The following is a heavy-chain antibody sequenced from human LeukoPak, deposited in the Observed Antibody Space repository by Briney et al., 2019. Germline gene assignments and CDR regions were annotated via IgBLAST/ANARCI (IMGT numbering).Heavy chain of an antibody. D-gene: IGHD6-19*01. Sequence: PGGSLRLSCAASGFTFDDYGMHWVRQAPGKGLEWVSGISWKSDTIGYADSVKGRFTISRDNAKNSLYLQMNSLRAEDTALYYCAKDTIIRGWYRTYGMDVWGQGSTVTVSS. CDR1: GFTFDDYG. CDR3: AKDTIIRGWYRTYGMDV. J-gene: IGHJ6*02. V-gene: IGHV3-9*01. CDR2: ISWKSDTI.